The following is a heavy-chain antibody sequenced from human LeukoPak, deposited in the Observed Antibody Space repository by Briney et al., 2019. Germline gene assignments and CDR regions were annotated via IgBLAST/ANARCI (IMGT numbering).Heavy chain of an antibody. V-gene: IGHV3-21*01. D-gene: IGHD4-11*01. Sequence: PGGSLRLSCAASGFTFSSYSMNWVRQAPGKGLEWVSSISSSSSYIYYADSVKGRFTISRDNAKNSLYLQMNSLRAEDTAVYYCARDGSNHDAFDIWGQGTMVTVSS. CDR1: GFTFSSYS. CDR2: ISSSSSYI. CDR3: ARDGSNHDAFDI. J-gene: IGHJ3*02.